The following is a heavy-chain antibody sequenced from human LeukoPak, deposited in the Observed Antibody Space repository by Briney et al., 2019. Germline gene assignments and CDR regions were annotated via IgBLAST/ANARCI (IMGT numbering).Heavy chain of an antibody. D-gene: IGHD2-15*01. J-gene: IGHJ4*02. CDR2: INSDGSST. V-gene: IGHV3-74*01. Sequence: PAGTLTLSCAASGFTFSSYCMHWVRQAPGKGLEWVSRINSDGSSTSYADSVKGRFTISRENAENTLYLQMKRLRAEDAAVYYCARVHTGSRGFDYWGQGTLVTVSS. CDR3: ARVHTGSRGFDY. CDR1: GFTFSSYC.